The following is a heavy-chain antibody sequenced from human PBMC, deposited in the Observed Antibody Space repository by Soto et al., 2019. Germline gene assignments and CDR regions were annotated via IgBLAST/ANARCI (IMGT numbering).Heavy chain of an antibody. CDR2: VYSGGAT. CDR1: GFSVSRHY. Sequence: QLVETGGGLIQPGTSLTLSCAASGFSVSRHYMTWVRQAPGKGLEWVSFVYSGGATFYADSVKGRFILSRDDSQNTMYLQMNNLRAEDTAVYYCARVPGRLWGRGTLVTAAS. D-gene: IGHD3-10*01. CDR3: ARVPGRL. V-gene: IGHV3-53*02. J-gene: IGHJ4*02.